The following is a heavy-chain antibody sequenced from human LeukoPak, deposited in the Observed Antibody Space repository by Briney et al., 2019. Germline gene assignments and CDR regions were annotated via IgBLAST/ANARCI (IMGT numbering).Heavy chain of an antibody. J-gene: IGHJ4*02. Sequence: ASVKVSCKASGYTFTGYYMHWVRPAPGQGLEWMGWINPNSGGTNYAQKFQGWVTMTRDTSISTAYMELSRLRSDDTAVYYCARVASGSYYNFDYWGQGTLVTVSS. D-gene: IGHD3-10*01. CDR2: INPNSGGT. CDR3: ARVASGSYYNFDY. CDR1: GYTFTGYY. V-gene: IGHV1-2*04.